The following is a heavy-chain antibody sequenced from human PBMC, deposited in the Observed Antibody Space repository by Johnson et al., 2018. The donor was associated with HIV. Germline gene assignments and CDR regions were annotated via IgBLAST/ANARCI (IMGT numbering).Heavy chain of an antibody. CDR2: ISYDGSNK. D-gene: IGHD5-12*01. CDR1: GFTFSSYG. CDR3: AKEGRYVEGAFDI. J-gene: IGHJ3*02. V-gene: IGHV3-30*18. Sequence: QVQLVESGGGVVQPGRSLRLSCAASGFTFSSYGMHWVRQAPGKGLEWVAVISYDGSNKYYADSVKGRFTISRDNSKNTLYLQMNSLRAEDTAVYYCAKEGRYVEGAFDIWGQGTTVTVS.